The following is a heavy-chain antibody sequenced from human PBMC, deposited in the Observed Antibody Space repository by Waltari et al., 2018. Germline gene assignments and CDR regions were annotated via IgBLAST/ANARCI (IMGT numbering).Heavy chain of an antibody. V-gene: IGHV4-38-2*02. CDR2: IYHSGST. J-gene: IGHJ6*03. D-gene: IGHD6-19*01. Sequence: QVQLQESGPGLVKPSETLSLTCAVSGYSISSGYYWGWIRQPPGKGLEWIGSIYHSGSTYPNPSLKSRVTISVDTSKNQFSLKLSSVTAADTAVYYCARESGGSGWYSDDYYYYMDVWGKGTTVTVSS. CDR1: GYSISSGYY. CDR3: ARESGGSGWYSDDYYYYMDV.